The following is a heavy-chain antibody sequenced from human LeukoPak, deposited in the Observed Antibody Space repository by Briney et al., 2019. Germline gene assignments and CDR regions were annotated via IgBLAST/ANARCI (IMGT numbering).Heavy chain of an antibody. CDR3: ARDGGLEGDAFDI. Sequence: GGSLRLSCAASGFTFISYEMNWVRQAPGKGLEWVSYISGSGSSVLYAGSVKGRFTISRDNAKNSLWLQMNSLRDEDTAVYYCARDGGLEGDAFDIWGQGTMVTVSS. V-gene: IGHV3-48*03. CDR1: GFTFISYE. D-gene: IGHD3-3*01. J-gene: IGHJ3*02. CDR2: ISGSGSSV.